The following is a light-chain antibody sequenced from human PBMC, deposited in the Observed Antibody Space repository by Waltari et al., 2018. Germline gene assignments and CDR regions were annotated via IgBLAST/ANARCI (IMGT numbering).Light chain of an antibody. Sequence: EIVLTQSPATLSLSPGERSTVAFSASQSFTSNYLAWYQQKPCRAPRLLIYDASSRATGIPDRISGSGSETDFTLTISSLEPEDFAVYYCQQYGSSPPYSFGQGNNLEIK. CDR3: QQYGSSPPYS. CDR2: DAS. J-gene: IGKJ2*01. V-gene: IGKV3-20*01. CDR1: QSFTSNY.